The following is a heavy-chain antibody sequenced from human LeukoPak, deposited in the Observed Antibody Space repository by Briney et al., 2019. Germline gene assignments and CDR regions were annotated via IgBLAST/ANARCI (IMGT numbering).Heavy chain of an antibody. CDR1: GGSFSGNY. J-gene: IGHJ3*02. V-gene: IGHV4-34*01. D-gene: IGHD3-10*01. CDR2: IKHSGST. Sequence: PSETLSLTCAVYGGSFSGNYWNWIRQPPGKGLEWIGEIKHSGSTNCNPSLKSRVTISVDTSKNQFSLKLSSVTAADTAVYYCARGYGAFDIWGQGTMVTVSS. CDR3: ARGYGAFDI.